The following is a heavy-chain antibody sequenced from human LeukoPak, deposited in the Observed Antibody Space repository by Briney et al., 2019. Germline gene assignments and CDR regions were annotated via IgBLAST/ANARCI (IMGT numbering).Heavy chain of an antibody. CDR1: GGSISSYY. V-gene: IGHV4-59*01. J-gene: IGHJ3*02. CDR3: ARGNWELPDAFDI. D-gene: IGHD1-26*01. Sequence: SETLSLTCTVSGGSISSYYWSWIRQPPGKGLEWIGYIYYSGSTNYNPSLKSRVTISVDTSKNQFSLKLSSVTAADTAVYYCARGNWELPDAFDIWGQGTMVTVSS. CDR2: IYYSGST.